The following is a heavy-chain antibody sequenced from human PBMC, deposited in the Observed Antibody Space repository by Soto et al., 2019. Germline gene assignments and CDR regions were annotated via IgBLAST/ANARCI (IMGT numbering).Heavy chain of an antibody. D-gene: IGHD1-26*01. V-gene: IGHV3-30*18. CDR1: GFRDGFPSSDYD. J-gene: IGHJ4*02. Sequence: GGSLRLSCAVSGFRDGFPSSDYDMHWVSQAPGKGLEWVALISFDGSTKNYVDSVEGRFTISRDNSRDTLFLQMDSLRPEDTAVYYCAKNSFSGSKRILDSWGQGTLVTVSS. CDR3: AKNSFSGSKRILDS. CDR2: ISFDGSTK.